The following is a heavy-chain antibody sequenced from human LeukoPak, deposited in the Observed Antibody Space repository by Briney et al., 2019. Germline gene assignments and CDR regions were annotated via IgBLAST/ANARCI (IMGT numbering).Heavy chain of an antibody. CDR2: IRSKANSYAT. Sequence: GGSLRLSCAASGFTFSGSAMHWVRQASGKGLEWVGRIRSKANSYATVYAASVKGRFTISRDDSKNTAYLQMNSLKTEDTAVYYCTSGLSVRRSNNTPVDYWGQGTLVTVSS. CDR1: GFTFSGSA. J-gene: IGHJ4*02. CDR3: TSGLSVRRSNNTPVDY. V-gene: IGHV3-73*01. D-gene: IGHD1-1*01.